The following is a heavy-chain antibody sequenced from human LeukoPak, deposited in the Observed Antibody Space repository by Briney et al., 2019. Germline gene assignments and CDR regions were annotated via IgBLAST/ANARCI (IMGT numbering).Heavy chain of an antibody. CDR2: ISGSGGST. CDR1: GFTFNSRA. V-gene: IGHV3-23*01. D-gene: IGHD1-26*01. CDR3: AKDLSYYLTEFDY. J-gene: IGHJ4*02. Sequence: GGSLRLSCAASGFTFNSRAMSWVRQAPGKGLEWVSAISGSGGSTYYADSVMGRFTISRDNSRNTLYLQMNSLRAEDTAVYYCAKDLSYYLTEFDYWGQGTLVTVSS.